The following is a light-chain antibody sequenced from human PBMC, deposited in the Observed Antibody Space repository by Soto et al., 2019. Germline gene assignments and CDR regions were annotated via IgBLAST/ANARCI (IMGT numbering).Light chain of an antibody. V-gene: IGKV3-20*01. CDR2: GAS. CDR3: QQYGSSPWT. Sequence: EIVLTQSPGTLSLSPGERATLSCRASQSVRSSFLAWYQQKLGQAPRLLIYGASSRATGIPDRFSGSGSGTDFTLTISRLEPEDFAVYYCQQYGSSPWTFGQGTKVDIK. CDR1: QSVRSSF. J-gene: IGKJ1*01.